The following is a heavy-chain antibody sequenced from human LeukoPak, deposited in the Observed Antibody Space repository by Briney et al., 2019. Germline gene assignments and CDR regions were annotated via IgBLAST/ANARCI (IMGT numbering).Heavy chain of an antibody. D-gene: IGHD3-22*01. J-gene: IGHJ4*02. V-gene: IGHV1-46*01. Sequence: ASVKVPCKASGYTFTSYYMHWVRQAPGQGLEWMGIINPSGGSTSYAQKFQGRVTMTRDTSTSTVYMELSSLRSEDTAVYYCARDQGYYDSSGKLGYWGQGTLVTVSS. CDR3: ARDQGYYDSSGKLGY. CDR2: INPSGGST. CDR1: GYTFTSYY.